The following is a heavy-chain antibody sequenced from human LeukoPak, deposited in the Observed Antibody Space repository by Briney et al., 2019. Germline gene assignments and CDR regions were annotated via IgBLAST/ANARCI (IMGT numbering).Heavy chain of an antibody. CDR3: ARYCSSTSCYYGMDV. CDR1: GFTFSSYS. V-gene: IGHV3-21*01. J-gene: IGHJ6*02. CDR2: ISSSSSHI. D-gene: IGHD2-2*01. Sequence: GGSLRLSCAASGFTFSSYSMNWVRQAPGKGLEWVSSISSSSSHIYYADSVKGRFTISRDNAKNSLYLQMNSLGAEDTAVYYCARYCSSTSCYYGMDVWGQGTTVTVSS.